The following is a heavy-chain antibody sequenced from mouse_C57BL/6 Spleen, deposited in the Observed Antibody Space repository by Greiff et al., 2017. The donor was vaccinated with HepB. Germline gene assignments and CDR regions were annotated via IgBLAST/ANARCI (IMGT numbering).Heavy chain of an antibody. D-gene: IGHD1-1*01. CDR2: IHPNSGST. Sequence: QVQLQQPGAELVKPGASVKLSCKASGYTFTSYWMHWVKQRPGQGLEWIGMIHPNSGSTNYNEKFKSKATLTVDKSSSTAYMQLSSRTSEDSAVYYCASTVVEDYAMDYWGQGTSVTVSS. V-gene: IGHV1-64*01. CDR3: ASTVVEDYAMDY. J-gene: IGHJ4*01. CDR1: GYTFTSYW.